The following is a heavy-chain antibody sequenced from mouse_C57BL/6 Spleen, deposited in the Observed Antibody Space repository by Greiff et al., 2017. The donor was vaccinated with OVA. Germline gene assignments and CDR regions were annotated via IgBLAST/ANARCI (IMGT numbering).Heavy chain of an antibody. D-gene: IGHD2-1*01. CDR1: GYTFTSYW. CDR3: ARSDGNYFDY. J-gene: IGHJ2*01. CDR2: IFPGSGST. Sequence: QVQLKQSGAELVKPGASVKMSCKASGYTFTSYWITWVKQRPGQGLEWIGDIFPGSGSTNYNEKFKSKATLTVDTSSSTAYMQLSSLTSEDSAVYYCARSDGNYFDYWGQGTTLTVSS. V-gene: IGHV1-55*01.